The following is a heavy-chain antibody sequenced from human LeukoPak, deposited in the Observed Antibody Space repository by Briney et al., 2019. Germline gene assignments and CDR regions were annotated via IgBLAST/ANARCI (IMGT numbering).Heavy chain of an antibody. J-gene: IGHJ4*02. CDR2: ISSDGNNK. V-gene: IGHV3-30*04. D-gene: IGHD6-19*01. CDR3: ARDRPGITVAGALDY. CDR1: GFTFSNHV. Sequence: GGALRLSCAASGFTFSNHVMHWVRQAPGQGLEWVAVISSDGNNKYYADSVQGRFTIARDNSKNTLYLQMNSLRPEDTALYYCARDRPGITVAGALDYWGQGTLVTVSS.